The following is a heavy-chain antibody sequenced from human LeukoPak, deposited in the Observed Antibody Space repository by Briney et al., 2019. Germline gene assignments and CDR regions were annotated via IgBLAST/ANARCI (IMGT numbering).Heavy chain of an antibody. CDR1: NFAFSTYA. V-gene: IGHV3-23*01. CDR2: ISVLGFDT. Sequence: GGSLRLSCAASNFAFSTYAMTWVRQAPGQGLEWVSSISVLGFDTSYADSMKGRFTISRDNSQSTLFLQMNSLRAEDTAVYYCAKGPEIAAPFYFDYWGQGTLVTVSS. D-gene: IGHD6-6*01. CDR3: AKGPEIAAPFYFDY. J-gene: IGHJ4*02.